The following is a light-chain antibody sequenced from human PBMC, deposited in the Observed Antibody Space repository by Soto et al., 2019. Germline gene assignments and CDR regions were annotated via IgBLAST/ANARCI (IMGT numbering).Light chain of an antibody. J-gene: IGLJ1*01. CDR1: SSDVGNYNL. Sequence: QSVLTQPASVSGSPGQWITISCTGTSSDVGNYNLVSWYQQHPGKAPKLMIYEVTKRPSGVSNRFSGSKSGNTASLTISGLQAEDEADYYCCSYATGGTYVFGTGTKLTVL. V-gene: IGLV2-23*02. CDR3: CSYATGGTYV. CDR2: EVT.